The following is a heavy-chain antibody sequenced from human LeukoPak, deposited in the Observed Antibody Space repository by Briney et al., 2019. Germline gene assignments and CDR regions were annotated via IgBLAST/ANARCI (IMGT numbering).Heavy chain of an antibody. J-gene: IGHJ4*02. CDR3: ARDRGRYYDSRGFYWGYYFDS. Sequence: GRSLRLSCAASGFTFSTYAVNWVRQAPGKGLEWVSTISGSGDSTYYADSVKGRFTISRDNSKDTLYLQMSSVRVDDTAVYYCARDRGRYYDSRGFYWGYYFDSWGQGILVTVST. V-gene: IGHV3-23*01. CDR1: GFTFSTYA. CDR2: ISGSGDST. D-gene: IGHD3-22*01.